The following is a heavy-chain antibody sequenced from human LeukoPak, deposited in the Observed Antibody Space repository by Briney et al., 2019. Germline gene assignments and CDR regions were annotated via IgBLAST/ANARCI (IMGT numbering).Heavy chain of an antibody. D-gene: IGHD3-10*01. CDR1: GGTFISYA. V-gene: IGHV1-69*13. J-gene: IGHJ6*02. CDR2: IIPIFGTA. Sequence: SSVKVSCKASGGTFISYAISWVRQAPGQGLEWMGGIIPIFGTANYAQKFQGRVTITADESTSTAYMELSSLRSEDTAVYYCARVAEVVRGAERDYYGMDVWGQGTTVTVSS. CDR3: ARVAEVVRGAERDYYGMDV.